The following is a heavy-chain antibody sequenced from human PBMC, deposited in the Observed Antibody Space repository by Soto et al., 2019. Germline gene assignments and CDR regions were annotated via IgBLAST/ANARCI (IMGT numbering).Heavy chain of an antibody. CDR1: GYTFTSYG. V-gene: IGHV1-18*01. D-gene: IGHD2-15*01. CDR3: ARAYSPGLFDP. CDR2: ISTNNGNT. Sequence: HVQLVQSGAEVKKPGASVKVSCKASGYTFTSYGISWVRQAPGQGLEWMGWISTNNGNTKYAQNFQGRVTMTTDTSTSTAYMELRSLRSDDTAVYYCARAYSPGLFDPWGQGTLVTVSS. J-gene: IGHJ5*02.